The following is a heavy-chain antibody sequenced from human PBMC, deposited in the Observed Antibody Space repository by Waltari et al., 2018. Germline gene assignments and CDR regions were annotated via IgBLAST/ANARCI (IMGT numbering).Heavy chain of an antibody. CDR3: AKDSLYSSGWPDGFDV. J-gene: IGHJ3*01. V-gene: IGHV3-23*01. Sequence: EVQLLESGGGVVHPGGSLRLSCAAAGFTFGSYAMIWVRQGPGKGLGWVSAISATGGTTYYRDSVKGRFTISRDNSKNTVYLQMNSPGVEDTAIYYCAKDSLYSSGWPDGFDVWGQGTKVTVSS. CDR1: GFTFGSYA. D-gene: IGHD6-19*01. CDR2: ISATGGTT.